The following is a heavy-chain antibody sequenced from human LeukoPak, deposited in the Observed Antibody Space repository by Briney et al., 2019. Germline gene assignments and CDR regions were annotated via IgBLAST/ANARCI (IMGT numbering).Heavy chain of an antibody. D-gene: IGHD1-26*01. CDR2: IYYSGST. CDR3: ARGGRVGATHKGIDY. Sequence: PSETLSLTCTVSGGSISTYYWSWIRQPPGKGLEWIGYIYYSGSTNYNPSLKSRVTISVDTSKNQFSLRLSSVTAAATAVYYCARGGRVGATHKGIDYWGQGTLVTVSS. CDR1: GGSISTYY. J-gene: IGHJ4*02. V-gene: IGHV4-59*01.